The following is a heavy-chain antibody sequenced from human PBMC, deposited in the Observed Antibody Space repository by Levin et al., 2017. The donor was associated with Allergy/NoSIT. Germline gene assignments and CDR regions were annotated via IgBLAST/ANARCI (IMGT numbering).Heavy chain of an antibody. CDR1: GGSISSPY. J-gene: IGHJ6*03. CDR2: IRDSGTI. V-gene: IGHV4-59*11. Sequence: NTSETLSLTCTVSGGSISSPYWNWIRQSPGKGLEWIGHIRDSGTITYNPSLKSRAIISVDRSKNQFSLKLNSVTAADTAMYYGVTGNDPRKTGVWDKGTAVTVSS. D-gene: IGHD3-10*01. CDR3: VTGNDPRKTGV.